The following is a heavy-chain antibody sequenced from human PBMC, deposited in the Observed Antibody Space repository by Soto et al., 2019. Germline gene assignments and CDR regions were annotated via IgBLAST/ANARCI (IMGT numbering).Heavy chain of an antibody. D-gene: IGHD3-3*01. CDR2: IYYSGST. J-gene: IGHJ3*02. CDR3: ATGSYHDGGYAFDI. CDR1: GGSISSYY. Sequence: QVQLQESGPGLVKPSETLSLTCTVSGGSISSYYWSWIRQPPGKGLEWIGYIYYSGSTNYNPSLKSRVTISVDTAKNQFSLQLTSVTAEDTAVYYCATGSYHDGGYAFDIWGHGTMVTVSS. V-gene: IGHV4-59*03.